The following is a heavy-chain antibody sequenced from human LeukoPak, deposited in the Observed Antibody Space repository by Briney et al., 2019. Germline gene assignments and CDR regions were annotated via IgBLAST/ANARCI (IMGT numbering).Heavy chain of an antibody. CDR3: ARVSRSGSYFGAFEI. CDR1: GGSISSSSYY. V-gene: IGHV4-39*07. D-gene: IGHD1-26*01. CDR2: IYYSGST. J-gene: IGHJ3*02. Sequence: SETLSLTCTVSGGSISSSSYYWGWIRQPPGKGLEWIGSIYYSGSTYYNPSLKSRVTISVDTSKNQFSLKLSSVTAADTAVYYCARVSRSGSYFGAFEIWGQGTMVTVSS.